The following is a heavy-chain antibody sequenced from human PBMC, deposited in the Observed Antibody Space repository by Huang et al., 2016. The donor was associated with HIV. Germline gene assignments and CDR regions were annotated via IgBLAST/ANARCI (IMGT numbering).Heavy chain of an antibody. V-gene: IGHV4-34*01. Sequence: LSPGKGLEWIWEINHSGSTNYNPSLKSRLTISVDTSKNQFSLKLSSVTAADTAVYYCARERMMSWLDDHDAFDIWGQGTMVTVSS. J-gene: IGHJ3*02. CDR3: ARERMMSWLDDHDAFDI. CDR2: INHSGST. D-gene: IGHD1-1*01.